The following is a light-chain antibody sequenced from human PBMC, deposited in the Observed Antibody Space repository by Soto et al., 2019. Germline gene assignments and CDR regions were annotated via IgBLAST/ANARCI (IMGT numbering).Light chain of an antibody. CDR1: QSISSW. V-gene: IGKV1-5*03. CDR2: KAS. J-gene: IGKJ1*01. Sequence: DIQMTQSPSTLSASVGDRVTITCRASQSISSWLAWYQQKPGKAPKLLIYKASSLESGVPSRFSGSGSGTEFTLTISSLQPEDFATYYCLQHNSYPWTFGQGTKVDIK. CDR3: LQHNSYPWT.